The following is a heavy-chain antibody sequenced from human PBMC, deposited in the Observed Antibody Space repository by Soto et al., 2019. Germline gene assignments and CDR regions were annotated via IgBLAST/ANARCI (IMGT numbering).Heavy chain of an antibody. CDR1: GGSIRSGDYY. CDR2: LYYSGST. J-gene: IGHJ3*02. Sequence: QVQLQESGPGLVKPSQTLSLTCTVSGGSIRSGDYYWSWSRQPPGKGLELIGYLYYSGSTYSNPSLNSRVTISVHTAKNQFSRKLSSVPAADTAVYYCVRRRVCCLQAFDSWGQGTMVTVSS. CDR3: VRRRVCCLQAFDS. D-gene: IGHD4-4*01. V-gene: IGHV4-30-4*01.